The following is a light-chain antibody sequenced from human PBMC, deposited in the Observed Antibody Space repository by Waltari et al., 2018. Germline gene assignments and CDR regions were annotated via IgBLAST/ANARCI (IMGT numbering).Light chain of an antibody. V-gene: IGLV1-51*02. Sequence: QSVLTQPPSMSAAPGQRVTISCSGSSSNIGRSFVSWYQQVPGTAPKLLIYQDINRPSGVSDRFSGSKSGTSASLAITGLQTGDEADYYCSAWDSSLSAQLFGGGTRLTVL. CDR3: SAWDSSLSAQL. J-gene: IGLJ2*01. CDR2: QDI. CDR1: SSNIGRSF.